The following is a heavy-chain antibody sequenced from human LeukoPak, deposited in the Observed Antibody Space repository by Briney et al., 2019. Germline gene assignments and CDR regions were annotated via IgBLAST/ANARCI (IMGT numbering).Heavy chain of an antibody. CDR1: GYTFTNYG. Sequence: ASVKVSCKTSGYTFTNYGFNWVRQAPGQGLEWMGWISAYNGNTNYAQKLQGRVTMTTDTSTNTGYMELRSLGSDDTAVYYCARGLDDGGDYWGQGTLVTVSS. CDR2: ISAYNGNT. CDR3: ARGLDDGGDY. D-gene: IGHD1-1*01. V-gene: IGHV1-18*01. J-gene: IGHJ4*02.